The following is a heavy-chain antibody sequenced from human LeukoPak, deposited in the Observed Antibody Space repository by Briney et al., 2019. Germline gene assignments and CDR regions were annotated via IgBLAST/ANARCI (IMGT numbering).Heavy chain of an antibody. V-gene: IGHV3-23*01. D-gene: IGHD5-12*01. CDR1: GFTFSSFA. Sequence: GGSLRLSCAASGFTFSSFAMSWVRQAPGKGLEWVSSIRGSGDNTNYGDSVKGRFTITRDNSKNTLYLQMNRLRAEDTAVYYCAKDSGHLLYYFDYWGQGTLVTVSS. CDR2: IRGSGDNT. J-gene: IGHJ4*02. CDR3: AKDSGHLLYYFDY.